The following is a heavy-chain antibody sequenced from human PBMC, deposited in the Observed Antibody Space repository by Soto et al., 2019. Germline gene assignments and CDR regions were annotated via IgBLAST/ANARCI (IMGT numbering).Heavy chain of an antibody. Sequence: QVQLVQSGAEVKKPGSSVKVSCKASGGTFSSYAISWVRQAPGQGLEWMGGIIPIFGTANYAQKFQGRVTITADESTSTAYMELSSLRSEDTAVYYCASGLHSNIQLEIYYFDYWGQGTLVTVSS. CDR3: ASGLHSNIQLEIYYFDY. CDR2: IIPIFGTA. J-gene: IGHJ4*02. D-gene: IGHD5-18*01. CDR1: GGTFSSYA. V-gene: IGHV1-69*12.